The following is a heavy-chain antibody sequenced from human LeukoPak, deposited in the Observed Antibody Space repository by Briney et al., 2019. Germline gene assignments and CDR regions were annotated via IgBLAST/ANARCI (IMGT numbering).Heavy chain of an antibody. D-gene: IGHD3-10*01. CDR1: GGSISYYY. Sequence: SETLSLTCSVSGGSISYYYGTWIRQPPGKGLEWIGYVYSSGGTNYNPSLKSRVTMSIDTSKNQFSLELRSVTAADTAVYFCARERSGLGYFDYWGQGALVTVSS. CDR2: VYSSGGT. V-gene: IGHV4-59*01. CDR3: ARERSGLGYFDY. J-gene: IGHJ4*02.